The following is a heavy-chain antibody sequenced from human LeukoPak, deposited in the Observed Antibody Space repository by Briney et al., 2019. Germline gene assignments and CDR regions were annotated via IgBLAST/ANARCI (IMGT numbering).Heavy chain of an antibody. V-gene: IGHV4-39*02. Sequence: PSETLSLTCTVSGDFIRSGHYYWGWLRQSPGKGLEWMGSIYSTGNTHYNPSLESRLIISVDTSKNSFSLKLSSVTAADTAVYYCARVWRVVRGAVDYWGQGTLVTVSS. J-gene: IGHJ4*02. D-gene: IGHD3-10*01. CDR1: GDFIRSGHYY. CDR2: IYSTGNT. CDR3: ARVWRVVRGAVDY.